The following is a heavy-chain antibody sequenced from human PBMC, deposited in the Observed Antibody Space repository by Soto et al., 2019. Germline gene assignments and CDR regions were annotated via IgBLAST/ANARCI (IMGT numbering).Heavy chain of an antibody. CDR2: ISYDGSNK. CDR3: AKDLGHGGRGAFDI. Sequence: QVQLVESGGGVVQPGRSLRLSCAASGFTFSSYGMHWVRQAPGKGLEWVALISYDGSNKYYADSVKGRFTISRDNSKNTLYLQMNSLRTKDTTVYYCAKDLGHGGRGAFDIWGQGTMVTVSS. CDR1: GFTFSSYG. V-gene: IGHV3-30*18. D-gene: IGHD7-27*01. J-gene: IGHJ3*02.